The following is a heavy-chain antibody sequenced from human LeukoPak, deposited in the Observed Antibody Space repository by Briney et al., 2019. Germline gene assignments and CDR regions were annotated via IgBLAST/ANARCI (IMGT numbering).Heavy chain of an antibody. Sequence: PSETLSLTCTVSGGSISSGGYYWSWIRQHPGKGLEWIGYIYYSVSTYYNPSLKSRVTISVDTSKNQFSLKLSSVTAADTAVYYCARGAFSVYYSSSEYFDYWGQGTLVTVSS. J-gene: IGHJ4*02. CDR3: ARGAFSVYYSSSEYFDY. CDR2: IYYSVST. V-gene: IGHV4-31*03. CDR1: GGSISSGGYY. D-gene: IGHD6-6*01.